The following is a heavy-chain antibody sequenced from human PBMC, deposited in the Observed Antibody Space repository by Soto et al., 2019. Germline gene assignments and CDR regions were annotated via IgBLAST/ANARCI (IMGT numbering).Heavy chain of an antibody. V-gene: IGHV3-73*01. D-gene: IGHD3-16*01. Sequence: EVQLVESGGGSVQPGGSVRLSCAASGFSFNGSAIHWVRQASGKGLEWVGRIRNQANTYATVYAASMEGRFTISRDDSKSTAYLQMNSLKAEDSAVYYCTTAYVWGQGTLVTVPS. CDR3: TTAYV. CDR1: GFSFNGSA. CDR2: IRNQANTYAT. J-gene: IGHJ4*02.